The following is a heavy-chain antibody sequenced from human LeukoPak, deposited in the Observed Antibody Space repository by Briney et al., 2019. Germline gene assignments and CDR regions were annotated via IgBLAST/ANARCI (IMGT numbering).Heavy chain of an antibody. CDR3: ARQRGQRLVNDAFDI. Sequence: GESLKISCKGSGYSFTSYWIGWVRQMPGKGLEWMGIIYPGDSDTRYSPSFQGQVTISADKSISTAYLQWSSLKASDTAMYYCARQRGQRLVNDAFDIWGQGTMVTVSS. D-gene: IGHD6-13*01. CDR1: GYSFTSYW. V-gene: IGHV5-51*01. CDR2: IYPGDSDT. J-gene: IGHJ3*02.